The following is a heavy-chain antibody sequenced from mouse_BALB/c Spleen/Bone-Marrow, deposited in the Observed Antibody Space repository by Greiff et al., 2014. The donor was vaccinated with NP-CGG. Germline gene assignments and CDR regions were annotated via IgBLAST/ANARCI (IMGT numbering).Heavy chain of an antibody. CDR3: ARAYYRYAMDY. CDR1: GISITTGNYR. V-gene: IGHV3-5*02. J-gene: IGHJ4*01. CDR2: IYYSGTI. D-gene: IGHD2-14*01. Sequence: EVQGVESGPGLVKPSQTVSLTCTVTGISITTGNYRWSWIRQFPGNKLEWIGFIYYSGTITYNPSLTSQTTITRDTSKNQFFLEMNSLTTEDTATYYCARAYYRYAMDYWGQGTSVTVSS.